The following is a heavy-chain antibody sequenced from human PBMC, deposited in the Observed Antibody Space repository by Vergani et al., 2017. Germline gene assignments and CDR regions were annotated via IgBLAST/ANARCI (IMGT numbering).Heavy chain of an antibody. J-gene: IGHJ4*02. V-gene: IGHV4-59*08. Sequence: QVQLQESGPGLVKPSETLSLTCTVSGGSISSYYWSWIRQPPGEGLEWIGYIYYSGSTNYNPSLKSRVTISVDTSKNQFSLKLSSVTAADTAVYYCARHLGVRATDDFDYWGQGTLVTVSS. CDR3: ARHLGVRATDDFDY. CDR2: IYYSGST. CDR1: GGSISSYY. D-gene: IGHD3-10*01.